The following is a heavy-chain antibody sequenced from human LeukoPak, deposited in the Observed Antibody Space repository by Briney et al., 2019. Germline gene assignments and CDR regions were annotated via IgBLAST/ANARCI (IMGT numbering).Heavy chain of an antibody. CDR2: ISSSSSTI. Sequence: PGGSLRLSCAASGFTFSSYSMNWVRQAPGKGLEWVSYISSSSSTIYYADSVKGRFTISRDNSKNTLYLQMNSLRAEDTAVYYCAKAEITYYDFWSGYFWGQGTQVTVSS. D-gene: IGHD3-3*01. V-gene: IGHV3-48*01. CDR3: AKAEITYYDFWSGYF. J-gene: IGHJ4*02. CDR1: GFTFSSYS.